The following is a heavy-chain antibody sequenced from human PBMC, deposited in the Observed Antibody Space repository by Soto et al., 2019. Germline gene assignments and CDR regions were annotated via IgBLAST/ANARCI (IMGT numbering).Heavy chain of an antibody. Sequence: ASVKVSCKASGYTFTSYYMHWVRQAPGQGLEWMGIINPSGGSTSYAQKFQGRVTMTRDTSTSTVYMELSSLRSEDTAVYYCARERIAAAGRVWFDPWGQGTLVTV. CDR3: ARERIAAAGRVWFDP. CDR1: GYTFTSYY. CDR2: INPSGGST. V-gene: IGHV1-46*01. J-gene: IGHJ5*02. D-gene: IGHD6-13*01.